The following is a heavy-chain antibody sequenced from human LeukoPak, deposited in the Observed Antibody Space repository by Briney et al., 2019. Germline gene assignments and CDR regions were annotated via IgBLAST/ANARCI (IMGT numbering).Heavy chain of an antibody. Sequence: PGGSLRLSCAASGFTFSSYWMSWVRQAPGKGLEWVANIKEDGSEKKYYEDSVKGRFTISRDNTKKSLYLQMNSLRAEDTAMHYCARGGYRYEYWGQGTLVTVSS. V-gene: IGHV3-7*04. J-gene: IGHJ4*02. CDR1: GFTFSSYW. D-gene: IGHD5-12*01. CDR3: ARGGYRYEY. CDR2: IKEDGSEKK.